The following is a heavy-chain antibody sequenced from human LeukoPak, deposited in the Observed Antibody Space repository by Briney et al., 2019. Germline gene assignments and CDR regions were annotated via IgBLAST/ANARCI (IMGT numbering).Heavy chain of an antibody. V-gene: IGHV1-46*01. J-gene: IGHJ3*02. CDR2: INPSGGST. CDR1: GYTFTSYY. Sequence: GASVKVSCKASGYTFTSYYMHWVRQAPGQGLEWMGIINPSGGSTSYAQKFQGRVTMTRDTSTSTVYMELSSLRPEDTAVYYCARDGDYYDSSVGSLAFDIWGQGTMVTVSS. CDR3: ARDGDYYDSSVGSLAFDI. D-gene: IGHD3-22*01.